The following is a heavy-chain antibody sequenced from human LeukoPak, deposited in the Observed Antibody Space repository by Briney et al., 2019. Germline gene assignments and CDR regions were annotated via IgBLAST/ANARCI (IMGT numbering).Heavy chain of an antibody. Sequence: GGSPRLSYAVSGITPSNHGMSRVRQAPGKGLEWVAGISDSGGSTNYADSVKGRFTISRDNAKNTLYLQMNSLRAEDTAVYYCASRDKGYYYGMDVWGQGTTVTVSS. CDR2: ISDSGGST. V-gene: IGHV3-23*01. CDR3: ASRDKGYYYGMDV. D-gene: IGHD5-24*01. CDR1: GITPSNHG. J-gene: IGHJ6*02.